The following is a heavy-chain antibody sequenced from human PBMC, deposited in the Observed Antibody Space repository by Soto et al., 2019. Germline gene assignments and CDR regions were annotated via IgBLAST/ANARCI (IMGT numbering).Heavy chain of an antibody. D-gene: IGHD6-13*01. J-gene: IGHJ4*02. CDR1: GGSITPYY. CDR2: ISSSGFT. V-gene: IGHV4-59*01. CDR3: VRDCYSSSCFDL. Sequence: QVQLQESGPGLVKPSETLSLTCTVSGGSITPYYWSWIRQPPGKRLEWIGYISSSGFTNYNPSLNSRVTISVDTYKNQFSLKLSSVTAAETAVYYCVRDCYSSSCFDLWGQGTLVTVSS.